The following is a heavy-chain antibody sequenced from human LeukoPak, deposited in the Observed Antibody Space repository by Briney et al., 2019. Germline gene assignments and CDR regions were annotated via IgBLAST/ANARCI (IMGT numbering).Heavy chain of an antibody. CDR3: ARGLWHRGYHYDYYYYGMDV. D-gene: IGHD3-22*01. Sequence: SETLSLTCAVYGGSFSGYYWSWIRQPPGKGLEWIGEINHSGSTNYNPSLKSRVTIPVDTSKNQFSLKLSSVTAADTAVYYCARGLWHRGYHYDYYYYGMDVWGQGTTVTVSS. J-gene: IGHJ6*02. V-gene: IGHV4-34*01. CDR2: INHSGST. CDR1: GGSFSGYY.